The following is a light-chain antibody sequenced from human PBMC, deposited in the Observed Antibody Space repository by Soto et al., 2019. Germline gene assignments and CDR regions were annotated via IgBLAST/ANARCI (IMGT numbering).Light chain of an antibody. V-gene: IGKV3-20*01. J-gene: IGKJ4*01. CDR3: QHSGRSPPLT. CDR1: QSVSSNS. Sequence: EVVLTQSPGTLSLSPGDRATLSCTASQSVSSNSLAWYQQIPGQPPRLLIYGASSRATGVPDRFTGSGSETHFTLTITRLEPEDFAVFYCQHSGRSPPLTFGGGIKVEIK. CDR2: GAS.